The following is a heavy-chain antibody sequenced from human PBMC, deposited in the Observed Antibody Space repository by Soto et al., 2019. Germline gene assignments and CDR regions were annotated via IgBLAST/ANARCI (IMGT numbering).Heavy chain of an antibody. V-gene: IGHV5-51*01. CDR3: ARQEGYYSNIVS. Sequence: PGESLKISCQGSGHSFPNSWIAWVRQTPGKGLEWMGFIFLADSDTKYSPSFQDQVTISADRSINTAYLQWTSLKASDSAIYSCARQEGYYSNIVSLGQGTLVTVFS. CDR1: GHSFPNSW. CDR2: IFLADSDT. D-gene: IGHD4-4*01. J-gene: IGHJ4*02.